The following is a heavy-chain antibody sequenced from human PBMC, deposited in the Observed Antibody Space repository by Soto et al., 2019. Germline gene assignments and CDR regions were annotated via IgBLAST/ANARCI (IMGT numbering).Heavy chain of an antibody. J-gene: IGHJ3*02. CDR2: IIANYGNT. D-gene: IGHD3-22*01. CDR1: GYTFTSYG. CDR3: ARSLKTDITMIVVVADAFDI. Sequence: ASVKVSWKASGYTFTSYGISWVRQAPGQGLEWMGWIIANYGNTNYAQKFQGRVTMTADTSTSTAYMELSSLRSEDTAVYYCARSLKTDITMIVVVADAFDIWGQGTMVTVSS. V-gene: IGHV1-18*01.